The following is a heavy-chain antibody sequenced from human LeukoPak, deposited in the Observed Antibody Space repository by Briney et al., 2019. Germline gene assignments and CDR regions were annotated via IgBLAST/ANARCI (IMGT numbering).Heavy chain of an antibody. CDR2: ISWNSGSI. D-gene: IGHD3-22*01. Sequence: PGRSLRLSCAASGFTFDDYAMHWVRQAPGKGLEWVSGISWNSGSIGYADSVKGRFTISRDNAKNSLYLQMNSLRAEDTALYYCAKELYYDSSSYYYYGKDVWGQGTTVTVSS. CDR1: GFTFDDYA. CDR3: AKELYYDSSSYYYYGKDV. V-gene: IGHV3-9*01. J-gene: IGHJ6*02.